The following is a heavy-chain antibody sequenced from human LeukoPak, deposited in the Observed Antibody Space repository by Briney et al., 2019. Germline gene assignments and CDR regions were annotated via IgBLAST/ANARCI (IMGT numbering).Heavy chain of an antibody. V-gene: IGHV3-23*01. CDR1: GFTFSNYA. CDR2: ISGSGGST. Sequence: PGGSLRLSCAASGFTFSNYAMSWVRQAPGKGLEWVSAISGSGGSTYYADSVKGRFTISRDNAKNSLYVQMNSLRAEDTAVYYCARRGSSGAFDIWGQGTMVTVSS. J-gene: IGHJ3*02. D-gene: IGHD1-26*01. CDR3: ARRGSSGAFDI.